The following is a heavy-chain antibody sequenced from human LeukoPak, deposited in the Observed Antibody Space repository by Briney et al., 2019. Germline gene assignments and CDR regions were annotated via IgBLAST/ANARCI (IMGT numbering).Heavy chain of an antibody. V-gene: IGHV3-48*01. Sequence: PGGSLRLSCAASGFTLSSYSMNWVRQAPGKGLEWVSYITGSSSTISYAGSVRGRFTISRGNARNSLYLQMNSLRAEDTAVYYCATDRHWAFDYWGQGTLVTVSS. CDR1: GFTLSSYS. CDR2: ITGSSSTI. D-gene: IGHD3-16*01. J-gene: IGHJ4*02. CDR3: ATDRHWAFDY.